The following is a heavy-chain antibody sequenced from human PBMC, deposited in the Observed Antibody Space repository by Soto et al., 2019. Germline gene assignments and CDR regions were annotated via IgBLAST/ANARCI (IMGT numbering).Heavy chain of an antibody. Sequence: SETHSLTCSVSGGSISSGGYYWSWIRQHPGKGLEWIGYIYYSGSTYYNPSLKSRVTISVDTSKNQFSLKLSSVTAADTAVYYCARHVYDFWSGYYDDWGQGTLVTVSS. CDR2: IYYSGST. J-gene: IGHJ4*02. CDR3: ARHVYDFWSGYYDD. V-gene: IGHV4-31*03. CDR1: GGSISSGGYY. D-gene: IGHD3-3*01.